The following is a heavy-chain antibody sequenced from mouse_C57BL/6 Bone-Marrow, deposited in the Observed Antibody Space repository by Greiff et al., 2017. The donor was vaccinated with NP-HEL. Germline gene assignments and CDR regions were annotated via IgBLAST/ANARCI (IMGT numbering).Heavy chain of an antibody. CDR3: AITPGFAY. J-gene: IGHJ3*01. CDR1: GFSFNTYA. V-gene: IGHV10-1*01. CDR2: LRSKSNNYAT. Sequence: EVQGVESGGGLVQPKGSLKLSCAASGFSFNTYAMNWVRQAPGTGLEWVARLRSKSNNYATYYADSVKDKFTISRDDSESMLYLQMNNLKTEDTAMYYCAITPGFAYWGQGTLVTVSA. D-gene: IGHD1-2*01.